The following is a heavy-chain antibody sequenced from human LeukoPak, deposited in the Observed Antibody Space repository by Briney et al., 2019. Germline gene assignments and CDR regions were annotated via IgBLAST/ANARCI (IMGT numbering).Heavy chain of an antibody. CDR3: ARGAVVPAAPYYYYYGMDV. CDR2: IYYSGST. V-gene: IGHV4-31*03. CDR1: GGSISSGGYY. J-gene: IGHJ6*02. Sequence: PSETLSLTCTVSGGSISSGGYYWSWIRQHPGKGLEWIGYIYYSGSTYYNPSLKSRVTISVDTSKNQFSLKLSSVTAADTAVYYCARGAVVPAAPYYYYYGMDVWGQGTTVTVSS. D-gene: IGHD2-2*01.